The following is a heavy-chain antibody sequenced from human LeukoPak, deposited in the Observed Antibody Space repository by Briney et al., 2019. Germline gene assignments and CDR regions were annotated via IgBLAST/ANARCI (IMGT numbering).Heavy chain of an antibody. D-gene: IGHD5-18*01. CDR1: GYTFTSYD. Sequence: GASVKVSCKASGYTFTSYDINWVRQAIEQGLEWMGWMNPNSGNTGYAQKFQGRVTMTRNTSISTAYMELSSLRSEDTAVYYCARKPIVDTAQNWFDPWGQGTLVTVSS. CDR3: ARKPIVDTAQNWFDP. J-gene: IGHJ5*02. CDR2: MNPNSGNT. V-gene: IGHV1-8*01.